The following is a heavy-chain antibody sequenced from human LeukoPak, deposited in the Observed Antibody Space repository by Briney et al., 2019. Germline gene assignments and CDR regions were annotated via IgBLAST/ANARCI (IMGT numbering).Heavy chain of an antibody. D-gene: IGHD1-26*01. CDR2: INPNSGGT. CDR3: ARVDTVRSYYFFALSYFDY. J-gene: IGHJ4*02. CDR1: GYTFTGYY. Sequence: ASVKVSCKASGYTFTGYYIHWVRQAPGQGLEWMGWINPNSGGTNYAQKSQGRVTMTRDTSISTAYMELSRLRSDDTAVYYCARVDTVRSYYFFALSYFDYWGQGTLVTVSS. V-gene: IGHV1-2*02.